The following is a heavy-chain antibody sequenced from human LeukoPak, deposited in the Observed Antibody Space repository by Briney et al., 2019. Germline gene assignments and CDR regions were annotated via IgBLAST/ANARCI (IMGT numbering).Heavy chain of an antibody. D-gene: IGHD3-16*01. CDR3: AKEPGEGGSAFDY. J-gene: IGHJ4*02. CDR1: GFTFSTYA. V-gene: IGHV3-30-3*01. CDR2: ISSDGSSE. Sequence: GGSLRLSCAASGFTFSTYAMDWVRQAPGKGLEWVAVISSDGSSEYYADSVKGRFTISRDDSKNTLYLQMNSLRAEDTAVYYCAKEPGEGGSAFDYWGQGTLVTVYS.